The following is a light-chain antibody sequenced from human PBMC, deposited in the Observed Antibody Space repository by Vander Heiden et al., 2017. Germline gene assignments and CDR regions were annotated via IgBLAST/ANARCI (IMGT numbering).Light chain of an antibody. CDR2: QDK. CDR3: LTWDTSTAV. Sequence: SYELTQSLSVSVSPGQTTTITCSGDKLVDKYVSWYQKKPGQSPVLLIYQDKNRPSGIPERFSASNSGNTATLAIGGSQAIDEADYYCLTWDTSTAVFGGGTKLTVL. J-gene: IGLJ2*01. CDR1: KLVDKY. V-gene: IGLV3-1*01.